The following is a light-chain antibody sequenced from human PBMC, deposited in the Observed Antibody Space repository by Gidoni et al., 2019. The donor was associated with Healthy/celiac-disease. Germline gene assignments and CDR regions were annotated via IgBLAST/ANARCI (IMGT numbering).Light chain of an antibody. CDR3: MQALQTPRT. J-gene: IGKJ1*01. V-gene: IGKV2-28*01. CDR2: WGS. CDR1: QSLLHIKGYNY. Sequence: DIVMTQSPLSLPVTPGEPASISCRSSQSLLHIKGYNYLDWYLQKPGQSPQLLIYWGSNRASGVPDRFSGSGSGTDFTLKISRVEAEDVGVYYCMQALQTPRTFGQGTKVEIK.